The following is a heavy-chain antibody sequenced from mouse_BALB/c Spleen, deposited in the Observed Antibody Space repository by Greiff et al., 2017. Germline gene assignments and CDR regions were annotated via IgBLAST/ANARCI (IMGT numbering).Heavy chain of an antibody. CDR3: AREGLYYDYLDY. V-gene: IGHV1S137*01. CDR2: ISTYYGDA. CDR1: GYTFTDYA. Sequence: QVQLQQSGAELVRPGVSVKISCKGSGYTFTDYAMHWVKQSHAKSLEWIGDISTYYGDASYNQKFKGKATMTVDKSSSTAYMELARLTSEDSAIYYCAREGLYYDYLDYWGQGTTLTVSS. D-gene: IGHD2-4*01. J-gene: IGHJ2*01.